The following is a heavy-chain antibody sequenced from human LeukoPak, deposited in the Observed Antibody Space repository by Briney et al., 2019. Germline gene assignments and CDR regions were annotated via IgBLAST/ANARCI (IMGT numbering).Heavy chain of an antibody. CDR2: ISLSNGDT. V-gene: IGHV1-18*01. CDR1: GYTFSNYG. CDR3: AKSAASSGYYLPFDY. J-gene: IGHJ4*02. D-gene: IGHD3-22*01. Sequence: ASVKVSCKASGYTFSNYGIGWVRQAPGRGLEWMGWISLSNGDTRYAQKMRGRVTMTTDISTNTAYMELWGLTSDDTAVYYCAKSAASSGYYLPFDYWGQGTPVTVSS.